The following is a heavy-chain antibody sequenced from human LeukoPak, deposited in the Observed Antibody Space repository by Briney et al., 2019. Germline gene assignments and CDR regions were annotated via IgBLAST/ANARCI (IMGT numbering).Heavy chain of an antibody. CDR2: INHSGST. CDR1: GGSFSGYY. CDR3: ARAPVNPIAAAGTGGRNWFDP. D-gene: IGHD6-13*01. J-gene: IGHJ5*02. V-gene: IGHV4-34*01. Sequence: SETLSLTCAVHGGSFSGYYWSWIRQPPGKGLEWIGEINHSGSTNYNPSLKSRVTISVDTSKNQFSLKLSSVTAADTAVYYCARAPVNPIAAAGTGGRNWFDPWGQGTLVTVSS.